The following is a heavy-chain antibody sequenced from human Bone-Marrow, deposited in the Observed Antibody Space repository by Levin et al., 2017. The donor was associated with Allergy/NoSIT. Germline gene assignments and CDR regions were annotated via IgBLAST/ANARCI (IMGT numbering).Heavy chain of an antibody. CDR1: GASISSFY. J-gene: IGHJ5*01. V-gene: IGHV4-59*08. Sequence: SETLSLTCTVAGASISSFYWSWIRQPPGKGLEWIGYIYYSGSTNYSPSLKSRVSMSADMSRNQVYLTMSSVTAADTAVYYCARQAVPAAMNGFDSWGQGTLVTVSS. CDR3: ARQAVPAAMNGFDS. CDR2: IYYSGST. D-gene: IGHD2-2*01.